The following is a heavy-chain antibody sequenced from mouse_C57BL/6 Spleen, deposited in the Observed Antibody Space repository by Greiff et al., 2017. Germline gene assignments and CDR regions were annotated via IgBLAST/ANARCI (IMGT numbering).Heavy chain of an antibody. CDR1: GYTFTDYY. V-gene: IGHV1-26*01. Sequence: VQLQQSGPELVKPGASVKISCKASGYTFTDYYMNWVKQSHGKSLEWIGDINPNNGGTSYNQKFKGKATLTVDKSSSTAYMELRILTSEDSAVYYCARDVYDVGRFAYWGQGTLVTVSA. CDR3: ARDVYDVGRFAY. J-gene: IGHJ3*01. D-gene: IGHD2-2*01. CDR2: INPNNGGT.